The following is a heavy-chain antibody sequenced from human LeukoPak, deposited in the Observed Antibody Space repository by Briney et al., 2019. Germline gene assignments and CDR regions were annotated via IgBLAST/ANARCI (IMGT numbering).Heavy chain of an antibody. CDR1: GGYISDSH. V-gene: IGHV4-59*01. CDR3: ATYYAAWGGRGH. Sequence: PSETLSLTWTVSGGYISDSHWSWIRQAPGKGLEWIGEFYASRGINYNPSLRSRVSISFDMSKSQLSLTLTSVTAADTAVYYCATYYAAWGGRGHWGQGTLVTVSS. D-gene: IGHD3-16*01. CDR2: FYASRGI. J-gene: IGHJ4*02.